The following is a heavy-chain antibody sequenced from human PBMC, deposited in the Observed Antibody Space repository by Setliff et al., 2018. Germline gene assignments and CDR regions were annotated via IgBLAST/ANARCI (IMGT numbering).Heavy chain of an antibody. CDR3: ARVEGSWFDP. V-gene: IGHV1-69*10. CDR1: GGTFSSYA. D-gene: IGHD2-15*01. J-gene: IGHJ5*02. CDR2: IIPILGIA. Sequence: ASVKVSCKASGGTFSSYAISWVRQAPGQGLEWMGGIIPILGIANYAQKFQGRVTMTTDTSTSTAYMELRSLRSDDTAVYYCARVEGSWFDPWGQGTLVTVSS.